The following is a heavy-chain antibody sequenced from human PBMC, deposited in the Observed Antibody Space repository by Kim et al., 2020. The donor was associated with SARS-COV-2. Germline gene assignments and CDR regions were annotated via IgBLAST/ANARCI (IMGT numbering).Heavy chain of an antibody. V-gene: IGHV4-39*07. Sequence: LKSRVTISVDTPKNQFSLKLSSVTAADTAVYYCAREGVVVPAAMRWYFDLWGRGTLVTVSS. D-gene: IGHD2-2*01. CDR3: AREGVVVPAAMRWYFDL. J-gene: IGHJ2*01.